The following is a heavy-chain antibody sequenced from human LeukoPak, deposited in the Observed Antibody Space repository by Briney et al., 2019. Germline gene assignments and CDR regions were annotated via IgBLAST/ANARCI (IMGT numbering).Heavy chain of an antibody. CDR2: INAGNGNT. CDR1: GYTLTSYA. Sequence: ASVKVSCKASGYTLTSYAMHWVRQAPGQRLEWMGWINAGNGNTKYSQKFQGRVTITRDTSASTAYMELSSLRSEDTAVYYCARDRHYYGSGSYYKLDYWGQGTLVTVSS. CDR3: ARDRHYYGSGSYYKLDY. D-gene: IGHD3-10*01. V-gene: IGHV1-3*01. J-gene: IGHJ4*02.